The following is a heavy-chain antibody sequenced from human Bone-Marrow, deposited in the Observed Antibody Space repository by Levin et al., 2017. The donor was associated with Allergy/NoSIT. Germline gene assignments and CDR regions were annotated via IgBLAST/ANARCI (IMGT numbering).Heavy chain of an antibody. V-gene: IGHV3-30-3*01. CDR3: ARDTLSSSGLFYCVDMDV. D-gene: IGHD6-19*01. CDR1: GFTFSNYA. Sequence: GGSLRLSCAASGFTFSNYAMHWVRQAPGKGLDWVAVISYDGSNKFYSASVKGRFTISRDNSKNTLYLQMNSLRAEDTALYYCARDTLSSSGLFYCVDMDVWGQGTTVTVSS. CDR2: ISYDGSNK. J-gene: IGHJ6*02.